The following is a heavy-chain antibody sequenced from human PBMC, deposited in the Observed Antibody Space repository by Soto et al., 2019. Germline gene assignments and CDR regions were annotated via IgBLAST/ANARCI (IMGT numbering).Heavy chain of an antibody. V-gene: IGHV1-69*06. Sequence: GASVKVSCKASGGTFSSYAISWVRQAPGQGLEWMGGIIPIFGTANYAQKFQGRVTITADKSTSTAYMELSSLRSEDTAVYYCASLYGSGSYVDYWGQGTLVTVS. CDR3: ASLYGSGSYVDY. J-gene: IGHJ4*02. D-gene: IGHD3-10*01. CDR2: IIPIFGTA. CDR1: GGTFSSYA.